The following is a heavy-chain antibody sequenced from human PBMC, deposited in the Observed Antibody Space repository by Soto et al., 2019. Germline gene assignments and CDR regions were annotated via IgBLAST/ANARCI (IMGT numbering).Heavy chain of an antibody. D-gene: IGHD4-17*01. J-gene: IGHJ4*02. CDR2: IYYSGST. CDR3: ARWGDYGGLYYSDY. CDR1: GGSISSYY. Sequence: SETLSLTCTVSGGSISSYYWSWIRQPPGKGLEWIGYIYYSGSTNYNPSLKSRVTISVDTSKNQFSLKLSSVTAADTAVYYCARWGDYGGLYYSDYWGQGTLVIVSS. V-gene: IGHV4-59*01.